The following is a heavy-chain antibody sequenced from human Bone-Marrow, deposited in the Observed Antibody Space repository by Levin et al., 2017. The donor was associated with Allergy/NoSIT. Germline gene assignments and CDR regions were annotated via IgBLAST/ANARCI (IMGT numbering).Heavy chain of an antibody. CDR2: ISSSSSYI. Sequence: GGSLRLSCAASGFTFSSYSMNWVRQAPGKGLEWVSSISSSSSYIYYADSVKGRFTISRDNAKNSLYLQMNSLRAEDTAVCYCARGPPTIIVATIHGPHDYWGQGTLVTVSS. CDR3: ARGPPTIIVATIHGPHDY. J-gene: IGHJ4*02. CDR1: GFTFSSYS. V-gene: IGHV3-21*01. D-gene: IGHD5-12*01.